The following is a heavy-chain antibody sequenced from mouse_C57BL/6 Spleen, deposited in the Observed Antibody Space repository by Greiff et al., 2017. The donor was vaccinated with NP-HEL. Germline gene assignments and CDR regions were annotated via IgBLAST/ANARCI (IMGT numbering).Heavy chain of an antibody. CDR2: IDPETGGT. V-gene: IGHV1-15*01. J-gene: IGHJ3*01. CDR1: GYTFTDYE. D-gene: IGHD3-2*02. CDR3: TREGDSSGPFAY. Sequence: VKLQESGAELVRPGASVTLSCKASGYTFTDYEMHWVKQTPVHGLEWIGAIDPETGGTAYNQKFKGKAILTADKSSSTAYMELRSLTSEDSAVYYCTREGDSSGPFAYWGQGTLVTVSA.